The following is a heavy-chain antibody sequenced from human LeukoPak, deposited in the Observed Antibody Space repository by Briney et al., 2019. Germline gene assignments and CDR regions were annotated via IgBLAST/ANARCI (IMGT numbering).Heavy chain of an antibody. CDR3: AREYYDILTGYRGLNAFDI. V-gene: IGHV4-4*02. D-gene: IGHD3-9*01. CDR1: GGSISSSNW. Sequence: SGTLSLTCAVSGGSISSSNWWSWVRQPPGKGLEWIGEIYHSGSTNYNPSLKSRVTISVDKSKNQFSLKLSSVTAADTAVYYCAREYYDILTGYRGLNAFDIWGQGTMVTVSS. J-gene: IGHJ3*02. CDR2: IYHSGST.